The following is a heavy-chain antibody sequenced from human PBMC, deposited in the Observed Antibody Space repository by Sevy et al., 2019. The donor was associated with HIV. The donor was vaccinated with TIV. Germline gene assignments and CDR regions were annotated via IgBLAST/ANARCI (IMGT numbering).Heavy chain of an antibody. V-gene: IGHV3-30-3*01. CDR3: ARDGTTPGVFDY. J-gene: IGHJ4*02. D-gene: IGHD2-15*01. CDR2: ISYDGSNK. CDR1: GFTFSSYA. Sequence: GGSLRLSCAASGFTFSSYAMHWVRQAPGKGLEWVAVISYDGSNKYYADSVKGRFTISRDNSKNTLYLQMTSLRAEDTAVYYSARDGTTPGVFDYWGQGTMVTVSS.